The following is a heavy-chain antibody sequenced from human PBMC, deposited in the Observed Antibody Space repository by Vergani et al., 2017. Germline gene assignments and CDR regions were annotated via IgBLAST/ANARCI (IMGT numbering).Heavy chain of an antibody. CDR2: IKEDGSEK. D-gene: IGHD5-12*01. J-gene: IGHJ4*02. CDR3: ARVEGYSGIY. Sequence: EVQLVESGGGLVQPGGSLRLSCAASGFTLSSFWMSWVRQAAGKGLEWVANIKEDGSEKFYVDSLRGRFVISRDNAKNSLYLQLNSLRAEDTAVYYCARVEGYSGIYWGQGTLVTVSS. CDR1: GFTLSSFW. V-gene: IGHV3-7*01.